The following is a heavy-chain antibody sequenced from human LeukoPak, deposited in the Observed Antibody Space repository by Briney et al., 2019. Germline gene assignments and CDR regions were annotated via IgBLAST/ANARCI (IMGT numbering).Heavy chain of an antibody. J-gene: IGHJ5*02. CDR3: AKNHYDHVWGGARLNWFDP. CDR1: GYTFIGYY. Sequence: ASVKVSCKASGYTFIGYYMHWVRQAPGQGLEWMGWINPSNGDTHYAQKFQGRINVTRDTSIRTAYMELTRLRSDDTAVYYCAKNHYDHVWGGARLNWFDPWGRGTLVTVSA. V-gene: IGHV1-2*02. CDR2: INPSNGDT. D-gene: IGHD3-16*01.